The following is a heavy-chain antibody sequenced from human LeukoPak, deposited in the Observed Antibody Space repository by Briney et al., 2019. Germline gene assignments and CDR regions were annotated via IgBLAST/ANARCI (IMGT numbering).Heavy chain of an antibody. CDR3: ARGGILRYFDWLLSEYNWFDP. CDR1: GFTFSSYT. J-gene: IGHJ5*02. V-gene: IGHV4-39*07. Sequence: PGGSLRLSCAASGFTFSSYTMNWVRQAPGKGLEWIGSIYYSGSTYYNPSLKSRVTISVDTSKNQFSLKLSSVTAADTAVYYCARGGILRYFDWLLSEYNWFDPWGQGTLVTVSS. CDR2: IYYSGST. D-gene: IGHD3-9*01.